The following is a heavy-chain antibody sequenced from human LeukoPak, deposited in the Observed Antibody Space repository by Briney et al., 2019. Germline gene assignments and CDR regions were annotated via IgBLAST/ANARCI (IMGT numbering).Heavy chain of an antibody. J-gene: IGHJ4*02. V-gene: IGHV3-23*01. CDR3: AKVRLRYFDWLLGALDY. CDR2: ISGSGGST. CDR1: GFTFSSYA. D-gene: IGHD3-9*01. Sequence: TGGSLGLSCAASGFTFSSYAMSWVRQAPGKGLEWVSAISGSGGSTYYADSVKGRFTISRDNSKNTLYLQMNSLRAEDTAVYYCAKVRLRYFDWLLGALDYWGQGTLVTVSS.